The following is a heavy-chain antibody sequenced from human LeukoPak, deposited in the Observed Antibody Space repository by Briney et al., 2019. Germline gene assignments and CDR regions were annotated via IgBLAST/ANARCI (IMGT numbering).Heavy chain of an antibody. CDR2: MYNSGST. CDR1: GGSITTYY. J-gene: IGHJ4*02. V-gene: IGHV4-59*08. D-gene: IGHD3-10*01. Sequence: SETLSLTCSVSGGSITTYYWKWIRQPPGKGLEWIGYMYNSGSTNYNPSLKSRVTISVDTSKNQFSLKLSSVTAADTAVYYCARRSGSSISFDYWGQGTLVTVSS. CDR3: ARRSGSSISFDY.